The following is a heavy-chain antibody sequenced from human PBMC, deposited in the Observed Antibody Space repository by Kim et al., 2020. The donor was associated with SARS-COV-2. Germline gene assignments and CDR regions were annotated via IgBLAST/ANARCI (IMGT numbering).Heavy chain of an antibody. V-gene: IGHV3-23*01. CDR2: VDGSGRSA. D-gene: IGHD3-3*01. Sequence: GGSLRLSCEASGFTFSNFPMGWARQAPGKGLEWVSLVDGSGRSAYYADSVRGRFSIYRDNFKRSLTMEMNSLGVEDTATYYCVKELRVDSSAIDHWGQGT. CDR3: VKELRVDSSAIDH. J-gene: IGHJ4*02. CDR1: GFTFSNFP.